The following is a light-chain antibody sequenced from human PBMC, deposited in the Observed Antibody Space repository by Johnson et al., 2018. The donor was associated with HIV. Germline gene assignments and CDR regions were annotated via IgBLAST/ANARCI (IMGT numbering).Light chain of an antibody. CDR2: ENN. Sequence: QPVLTQPPSVSAAPGQKVTISCSGSSSNIGNNYVSWYQQFPGTAPKLLIYENNKRPSGIPDRFSGSKSGTSTTLGITGLQTGDEADYYCGTWDGSLIAGVFGTETKVTVL. CDR3: GTWDGSLIAGV. V-gene: IGLV1-51*02. J-gene: IGLJ1*01. CDR1: SSNIGNNY.